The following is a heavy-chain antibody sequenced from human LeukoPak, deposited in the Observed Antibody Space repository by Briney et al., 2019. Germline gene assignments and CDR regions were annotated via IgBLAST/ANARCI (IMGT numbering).Heavy chain of an antibody. CDR1: GFTFSSYW. Sequence: GGSLRLSCAASGFTFSSYWMHWVRQAPGKGLQWVSTIGAGGVNTFYADSVKGRFTISRDDSQNTLYLQLNSLRAEDTAFYYCAKGDTVFRGGPDYWGQGTLVTVSS. CDR3: AKGDTVFRGGPDY. CDR2: IGAGGVNT. D-gene: IGHD3-10*01. J-gene: IGHJ4*02. V-gene: IGHV3-23*01.